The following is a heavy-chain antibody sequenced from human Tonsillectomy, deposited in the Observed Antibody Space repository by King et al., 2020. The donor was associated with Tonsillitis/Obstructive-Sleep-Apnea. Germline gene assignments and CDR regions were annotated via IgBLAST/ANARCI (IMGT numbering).Heavy chain of an antibody. CDR2: INTNTGNP. D-gene: IGHD5-12*01. CDR3: ARDQRRGYSGYANDY. V-gene: IGHV7-4-1*02. Sequence: VQLVESGSELNKPGASVKVSCKASGYSFTSYTLNWVRQAPGQGLEWMGCINTNTGNPTYAHGFTGRFVFSLDTSVSTAYLQISSLKAEDTAGYYCARDQRRGYSGYANDYWGQGILVTVSS. J-gene: IGHJ4*02. CDR1: GYSFTSYT.